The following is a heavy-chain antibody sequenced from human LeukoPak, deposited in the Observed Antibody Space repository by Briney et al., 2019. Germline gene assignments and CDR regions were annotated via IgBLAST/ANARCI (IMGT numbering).Heavy chain of an antibody. D-gene: IGHD1-26*01. CDR3: AKSGGYGLIDY. J-gene: IGHJ4*02. CDR1: GGSISSSSYY. CDR2: MYYSGTT. Sequence: SETLSLTCTVSGGSISSSSYYWGWIRQPPGTGLEWIGSMYYSGTTYYNPSLKSRVTISVDTSKNQFSLRLNSVTAADTAMYYCAKSGGYGLIDYWGQGTRVTVSS. V-gene: IGHV4-39*07.